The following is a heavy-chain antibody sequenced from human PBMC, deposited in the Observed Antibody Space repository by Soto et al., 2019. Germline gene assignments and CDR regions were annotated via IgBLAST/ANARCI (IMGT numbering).Heavy chain of an antibody. CDR1: GGSVSSGDYY. CDR2: IYYSGST. J-gene: IGHJ5*02. V-gene: IGHV4-61*08. Sequence: QVQLQESGPGLVKPSETLSLTCTVSGGSVSSGDYYWTWIRQPPGKGLEWIGYIYYSGSTNYKSSLKSRVTISVDTSKNQFSLKLTSVTTADRAVYYCARIPVDTAMINWFDPWGQGTLVTVSS. D-gene: IGHD5-18*01. CDR3: ARIPVDTAMINWFDP.